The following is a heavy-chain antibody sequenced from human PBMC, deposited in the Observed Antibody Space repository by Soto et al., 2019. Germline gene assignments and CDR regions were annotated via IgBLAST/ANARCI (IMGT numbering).Heavy chain of an antibody. CDR2: IDPRDSYT. CDR1: ENSFSSYW. D-gene: IGHD3-22*01. Sequence: GESLKISCKGSENSFSSYWITWVRQMPGKGLQWMGRIDPRDSYTDYSPSFQGHVSISADKSISTAYLQWSSLMAADSAMYYCARPGYDSSGYPSILEYWGQGTQVTVSS. CDR3: ARPGYDSSGYPSILEY. J-gene: IGHJ4*02. V-gene: IGHV5-10-1*01.